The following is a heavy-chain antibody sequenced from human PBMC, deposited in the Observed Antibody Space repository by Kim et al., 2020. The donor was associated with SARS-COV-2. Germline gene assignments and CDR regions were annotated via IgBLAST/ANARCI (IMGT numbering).Heavy chain of an antibody. Sequence: ASVKVSCKTSGYTFTSYAMNWVRQAPGQGLEWMGWIYTNTGNPTYAQGFTGWCVFSLDTSVSTAYVQINSLKAEDTAVYYCARDGTIAVAGTFTDYWGQG. V-gene: IGHV7-4-1*02. CDR3: ARDGTIAVAGTFTDY. CDR2: IYTNTGNP. D-gene: IGHD6-19*01. CDR1: GYTFTSYA. J-gene: IGHJ4*02.